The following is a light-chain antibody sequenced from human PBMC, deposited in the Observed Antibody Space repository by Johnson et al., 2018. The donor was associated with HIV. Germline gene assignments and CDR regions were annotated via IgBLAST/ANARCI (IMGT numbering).Light chain of an antibody. CDR2: ETN. CDR1: SSNIGNNY. J-gene: IGLJ1*01. CDR3: GTWDTSLSAGV. Sequence: QSVLTQPPSVSAAPGQKVTISCSGSSSNIGNNYVSWYQQLPGTAPKLLIYETNKRPPGIPDRFSGSKSGTSATLGITGLQTGDEADYYCGTWDTSLSAGVFGTGTKVTV. V-gene: IGLV1-51*02.